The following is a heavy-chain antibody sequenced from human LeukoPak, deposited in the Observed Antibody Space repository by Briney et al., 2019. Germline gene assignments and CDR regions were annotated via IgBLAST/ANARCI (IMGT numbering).Heavy chain of an antibody. CDR2: ISFSHGST. CDR1: GFTFSSYA. Sequence: GGSLRLSCAASGFTFSSYAMSWVRQAPGKGLEWVSSISFSHGSTYCADSVKGRFTISRDNSKNTLYLQMNSLRAEDTAVYYCAKEERYFDYWGQGTLVTVSS. V-gene: IGHV3-23*01. CDR3: AKEERYFDY. J-gene: IGHJ4*02. D-gene: IGHD1-1*01.